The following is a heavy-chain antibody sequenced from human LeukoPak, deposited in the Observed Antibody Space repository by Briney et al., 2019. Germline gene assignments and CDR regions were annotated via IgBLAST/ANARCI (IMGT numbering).Heavy chain of an antibody. CDR3: AKTRGVTIPQYYFDY. V-gene: IGHV3-23*01. D-gene: IGHD3-3*01. CDR1: GFTFSSYA. J-gene: IGHJ4*02. Sequence: GGSLRLSCAASGFTFSSYAMSWVRQAPGKGLEWVSAISGSGGSTYYADSVEGRFTISRDNSKNTLYLQMNSLRAEDTAVYYCAKTRGVTIPQYYFDYWGQGALVTVSS. CDR2: ISGSGGST.